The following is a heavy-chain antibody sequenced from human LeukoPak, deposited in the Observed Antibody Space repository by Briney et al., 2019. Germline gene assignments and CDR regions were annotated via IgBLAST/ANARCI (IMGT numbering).Heavy chain of an antibody. V-gene: IGHV4-61*02. Sequence: SETLSLTCTVSGGSISSSSYYWSWIRQPAGKGLEWIGRIYTSGSTNYNPSLKSRVTMSVDTSKNQFSLKLSSVTAADTAVYYCARDPAAAGSYWYFDLWGRGTLVTVSS. CDR2: IYTSGST. D-gene: IGHD6-13*01. CDR3: ARDPAAAGSYWYFDL. CDR1: GGSISSSSYY. J-gene: IGHJ2*01.